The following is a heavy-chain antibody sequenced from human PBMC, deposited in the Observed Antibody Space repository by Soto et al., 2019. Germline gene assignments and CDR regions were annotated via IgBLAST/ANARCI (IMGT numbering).Heavy chain of an antibody. D-gene: IGHD3-16*01. Sequence: QVQLVESGGGLVKPGGSLRLSCAASGFTFSDYYMSWIRQAPGKGLEWVSYISSSGSAIYSSDSMKGRFTISRDNAKKSLYLQMNSLRAEDTAVYYCAGQYDPVPRSAFDIWGQGTMVTVSS. J-gene: IGHJ3*02. V-gene: IGHV3-11*01. CDR1: GFTFSDYY. CDR3: AGQYDPVPRSAFDI. CDR2: ISSSGSAI.